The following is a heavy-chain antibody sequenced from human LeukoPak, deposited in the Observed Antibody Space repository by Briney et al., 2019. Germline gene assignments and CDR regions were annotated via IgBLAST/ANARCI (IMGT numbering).Heavy chain of an antibody. D-gene: IGHD6-13*01. CDR2: ISWDGGST. V-gene: IGHV3-43*01. J-gene: IGHJ6*03. CDR3: AKDYAAVGNYYYYYYMDV. Sequence: GGSLRLSCAASGFTFDDYTMHWVRQAPGKGLEWVSLISWDGGSTYYADSVKGRFTISRDNSKNSLYLQMNSLRTEDTALYYCAKDYAAVGNYYYYYYMDVWGKGTTVTVSS. CDR1: GFTFDDYT.